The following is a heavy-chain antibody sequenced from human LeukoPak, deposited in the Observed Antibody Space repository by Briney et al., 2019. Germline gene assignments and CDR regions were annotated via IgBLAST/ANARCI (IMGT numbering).Heavy chain of an antibody. J-gene: IGHJ3*02. Sequence: PSETLSLTCTVSGGSISSYYWSWIRQPAGKGLEWIGRIYTSGSTNYNPSLKSRVTISVDRSKNQFSLKLSSVTAADTAVYYCAREALFELTSGAFDIWGQGTMVTVSS. CDR1: GGSISSYY. D-gene: IGHD3-10*01. V-gene: IGHV4-4*07. CDR3: AREALFELTSGAFDI. CDR2: IYTSGST.